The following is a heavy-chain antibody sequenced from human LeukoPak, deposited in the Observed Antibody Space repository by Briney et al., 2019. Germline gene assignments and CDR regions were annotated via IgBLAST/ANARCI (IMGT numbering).Heavy chain of an antibody. D-gene: IGHD3-22*01. CDR2: ISYDGSNK. J-gene: IGHJ5*02. CDR1: GFTFSSYS. CDR3: AKGGYDSREGRFDP. Sequence: PGGSLRLSCAASGFTFSSYSMNWVRQAPGKGLEWVAVISYDGSNKYYADSVKGRFTISRDNSKNTLYLQMNSPRAEDTAVYYCAKGGYDSREGRFDPWGQGTLVTVSS. V-gene: IGHV3-30*18.